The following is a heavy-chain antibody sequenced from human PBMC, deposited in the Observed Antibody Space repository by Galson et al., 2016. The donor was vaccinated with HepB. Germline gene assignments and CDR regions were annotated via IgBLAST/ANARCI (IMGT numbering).Heavy chain of an antibody. D-gene: IGHD1-1*01. CDR1: GDSITVLGFY. CDR3: AKGDTTSCSDYFDS. Sequence: ETLSLTCTVSGDSITVLGFYWAWIRQPPGKGLEWIGHVFSGGLTYFNPSLKSRVTLSLDTSNSQFSLNLSSVTASDTAVYYCAKGDTTSCSDYFDSWGRGTLVSVSS. V-gene: IGHV4-39*07. J-gene: IGHJ4*02. CDR2: VFSGGLT.